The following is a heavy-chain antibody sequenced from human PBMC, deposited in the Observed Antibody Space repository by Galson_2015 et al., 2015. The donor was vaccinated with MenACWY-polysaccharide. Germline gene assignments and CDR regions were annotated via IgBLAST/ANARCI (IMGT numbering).Heavy chain of an antibody. CDR2: IQNVGSPK. V-gene: IGHV3-33*01. CDR3: ARERRRNGIQAWDS. J-gene: IGHJ3*02. CDR1: GLTFRSSG. Sequence: SLRLSCAASGLTFRSSGMNWVRQAPGKGLEWVAVIQNVGSPKKYADSVKGRFTISRDNSKNTLYLEMNRLRVEDTAVYYCARERRRNGIQAWDSGGQGTMGT. D-gene: IGHD1-1*01.